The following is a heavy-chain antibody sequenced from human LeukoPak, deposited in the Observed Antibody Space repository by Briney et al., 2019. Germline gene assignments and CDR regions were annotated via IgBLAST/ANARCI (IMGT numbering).Heavy chain of an antibody. Sequence: PSQTLSLTCTVSGGSISSGSYYWRWIRQPAGKGLEWIGRIYTSGSTNYNPSLKSRVTISVDTSKNQFSRKLRSVTAADTAVYYCAREWFLPDYWGQGTLVTVSS. CDR3: AREWFLPDY. CDR1: GGSISSGSYY. D-gene: IGHD3-10*01. V-gene: IGHV4-61*02. J-gene: IGHJ4*02. CDR2: IYTSGST.